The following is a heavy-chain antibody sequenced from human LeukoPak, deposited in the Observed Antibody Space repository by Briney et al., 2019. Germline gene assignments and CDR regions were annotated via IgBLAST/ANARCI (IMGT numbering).Heavy chain of an antibody. D-gene: IGHD3-22*01. CDR1: GFTFSNAW. CDR3: TTDRVYYNDSSGYG. J-gene: IGHJ4*02. Sequence: GGSLRLSCAASGFTFSNAWMSWVRQAPGKGLEWVGRIKSKTDGGTTDYAAPVKGRFTTSRDDSKKMLYLQMNSPKTEDTAVYCCTTDRVYYNDSSGYGWGQGTLVTVSS. V-gene: IGHV3-15*01. CDR2: IKSKTDGGTT.